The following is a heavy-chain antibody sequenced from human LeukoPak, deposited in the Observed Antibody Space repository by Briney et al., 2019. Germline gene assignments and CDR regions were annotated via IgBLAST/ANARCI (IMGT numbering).Heavy chain of an antibody. Sequence: GGSLRLSCAASGFTFSSYSMNWVRQAPGKGLEWVSSISSSSSYIYYADSVRGRFTISRDNAKNSLYLQMNSLRAEDTAVYYCAREAIWYGILRQPPNYYYYYMDVWGKGTTVTVSS. D-gene: IGHD3-9*01. J-gene: IGHJ6*03. CDR3: AREAIWYGILRQPPNYYYYYMDV. CDR2: ISSSSSYI. CDR1: GFTFSSYS. V-gene: IGHV3-21*01.